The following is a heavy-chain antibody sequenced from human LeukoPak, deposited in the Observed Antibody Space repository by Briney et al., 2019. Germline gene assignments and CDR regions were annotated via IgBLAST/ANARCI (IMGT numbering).Heavy chain of an antibody. Sequence: SVKVSCKASGGTLSSYAISWVRQAPGQRLEWMGGIIPIFGTANYAQKFQGRVTITADESTSTAYMELSSLRSDDTAVYYCARGGLLWFGEPMDVWGKGTMVTISS. V-gene: IGHV1-69*13. CDR1: GGTLSSYA. CDR3: ARGGLLWFGEPMDV. CDR2: IIPIFGTA. D-gene: IGHD3-10*01. J-gene: IGHJ6*03.